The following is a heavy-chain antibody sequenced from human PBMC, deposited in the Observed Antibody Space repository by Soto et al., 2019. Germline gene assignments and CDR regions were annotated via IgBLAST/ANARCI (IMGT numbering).Heavy chain of an antibody. J-gene: IGHJ4*02. V-gene: IGHV1-46*01. Sequence: ASSKVCYKASCCSFSSYAISWVRQAPGQGLEWMGWINPSGGSTRYAQKFQGRVTITRDTSTSTAYMELSSLRSEDTAIYYCARDNNRPLDYWGPGTLVTVSS. CDR2: INPSGGST. D-gene: IGHD1-1*01. CDR1: CCSFSSYA. CDR3: ARDNNRPLDY.